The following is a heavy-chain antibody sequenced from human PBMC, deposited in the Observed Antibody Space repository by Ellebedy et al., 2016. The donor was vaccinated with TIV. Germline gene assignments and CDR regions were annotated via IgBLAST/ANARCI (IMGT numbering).Heavy chain of an antibody. CDR2: IIPIFGTA. Sequence: SVKVSCXASGYTFTGYYMHWVRQAPGQGLEWMGGIIPIFGTANYAQKFQGRVTITADESTSTAYMELSSLRSEDTAVYYCARQLTGIVGAFGYFDLWGRGTLVTVSS. CDR1: GYTFTGYY. V-gene: IGHV1-69*13. D-gene: IGHD1-26*01. CDR3: ARQLTGIVGAFGYFDL. J-gene: IGHJ2*01.